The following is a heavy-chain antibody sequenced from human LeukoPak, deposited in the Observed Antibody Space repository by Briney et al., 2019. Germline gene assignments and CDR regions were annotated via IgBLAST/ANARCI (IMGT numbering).Heavy chain of an antibody. Sequence: SETLSLTCAVYGGSFSGYYWSWIRQPPGKGPEWIGEINLSGSTNYNPSLKSRVTISVDTSKNQFSLKLSSVTAADTAVYYCARGRFSSSWYYWGQGTLVTVSS. D-gene: IGHD6-13*01. CDR2: INLSGST. CDR3: ARGRFSSSWYY. J-gene: IGHJ4*02. V-gene: IGHV4-34*01. CDR1: GGSFSGYY.